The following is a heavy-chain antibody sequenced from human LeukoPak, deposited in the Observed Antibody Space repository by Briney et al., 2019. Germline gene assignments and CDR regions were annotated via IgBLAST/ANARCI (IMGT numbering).Heavy chain of an antibody. CDR1: GFTFGNHW. CDR3: ARVGSGSGSYGSGNYYFDD. D-gene: IGHD3-10*01. Sequence: GGSLRLSCAASGFTFGNHWMSWVRQAPGKGLEWVSLIYSGGNTYYADSVKGRFTISRDESKNTLYLRMNSLRAEDTAVYYCARVGSGSGSYGSGNYYFDDWGPGTLVTVSS. V-gene: IGHV3-53*01. CDR2: IYSGGNT. J-gene: IGHJ4*02.